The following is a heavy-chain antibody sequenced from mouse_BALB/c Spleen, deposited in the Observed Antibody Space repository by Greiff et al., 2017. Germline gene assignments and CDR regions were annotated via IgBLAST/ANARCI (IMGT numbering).Heavy chain of an antibody. CDR3: ARSTIVGVAY. J-gene: IGHJ3*01. V-gene: IGHV3-6*02. Sequence: ESGPGLVKPSQSLSLTCSVTGYSITSGYYWNWIRQFPGNKLEWMGYISYDGSNNYNPSLKNRISITRDTSKNQFFLKLNSVTTEDTATYYCARSTIVGVAYWGQGTLVTVSA. CDR1: GYSITSGYY. CDR2: ISYDGSN. D-gene: IGHD2-1*01.